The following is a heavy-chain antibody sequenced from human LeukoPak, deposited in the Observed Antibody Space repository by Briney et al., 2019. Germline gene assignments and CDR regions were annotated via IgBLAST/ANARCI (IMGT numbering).Heavy chain of an antibody. Sequence: SQTLSLACTVSGPSISIDYWSCVRQPPGRGLEWIGYIYYSGSTNYKPSLKSRVTISVDTSKNQFSLKLSSVTAADTAVYYCATAIFGVEFDYWGQGTLVTVSS. D-gene: IGHD3-3*01. CDR1: GPSISIDY. V-gene: IGHV4-59*01. CDR3: ATAIFGVEFDY. J-gene: IGHJ4*02. CDR2: IYYSGST.